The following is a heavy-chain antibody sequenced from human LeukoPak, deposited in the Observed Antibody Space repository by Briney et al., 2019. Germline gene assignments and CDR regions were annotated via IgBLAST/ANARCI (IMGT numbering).Heavy chain of an antibody. CDR3: VIAVAGTYDY. CDR1: GLTFSSYG. J-gene: IGHJ4*02. D-gene: IGHD6-19*01. Sequence: PGGSLRLSCAASGLTFSSYGMHWVRQAPGTGLEWVAFIRYDGSNKYYADSVKGRFTISRDNSKNTLYLQMNSLRAEDTAVYYCVIAVAGTYDYWGQGTLVTVSS. V-gene: IGHV3-30*02. CDR2: IRYDGSNK.